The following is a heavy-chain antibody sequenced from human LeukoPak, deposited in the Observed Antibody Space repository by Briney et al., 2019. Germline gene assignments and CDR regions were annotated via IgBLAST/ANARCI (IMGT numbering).Heavy chain of an antibody. J-gene: IGHJ4*02. CDR3: AREALYYDILTGYHY. V-gene: IGHV1-18*01. CDR1: GYSENFYG. CDR2: ISAQHGQT. D-gene: IGHD3-9*01. Sequence: ASVKVPCKTSGYSENFYGITWVRQVAGQGLEWMGWISAQHGQTEYAPNSQDRVTMTTDTYTNTAYMELRSLRSDDTAVYYCAREALYYDILTGYHYWGQGTLVTVSS.